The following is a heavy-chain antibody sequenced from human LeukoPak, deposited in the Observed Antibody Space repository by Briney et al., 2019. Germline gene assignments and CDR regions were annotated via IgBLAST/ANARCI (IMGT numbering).Heavy chain of an antibody. CDR2: ISTSGGDT. V-gene: IGHV3-23*01. Sequence: GGSLRLSYAASGFTFSSYAMTWARQAPGKGLEWVSAISTSGGDTYYTDSVRGRFTISRDNSKNTLYLQMNSLRAEDTAIYYCAKGLRTPGSFFNYWGQGTLVTVSS. CDR1: GFTFSSYA. CDR3: AKGLRTPGSFFNY. J-gene: IGHJ4*02. D-gene: IGHD3-3*01.